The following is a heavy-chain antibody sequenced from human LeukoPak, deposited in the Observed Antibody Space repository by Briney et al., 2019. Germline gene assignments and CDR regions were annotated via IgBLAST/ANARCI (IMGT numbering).Heavy chain of an antibody. V-gene: IGHV1-69*04. J-gene: IGHJ4*02. CDR2: IIPILDIA. CDR3: ARVTRIAGADRDC. Sequence: VSCXXXXXTFSXXAISWVRQAPGQGLEWMGRIIPILDIANYAQKFQGRVTITADKSSNTVYMELSSLRSEDSAVYYCARVTRIAGADRDCWGQGTLVTVAS. CDR1: XXTFSXXA. D-gene: IGHD1-26*01.